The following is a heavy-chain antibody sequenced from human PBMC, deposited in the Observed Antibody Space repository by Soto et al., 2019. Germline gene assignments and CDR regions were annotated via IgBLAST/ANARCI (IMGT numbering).Heavy chain of an antibody. J-gene: IGHJ6*02. CDR3: AREGEMPYYYYGLDV. CDR1: GYTFTTYG. CDR2: ISGYNGHT. V-gene: IGHV1-18*01. Sequence: QVQLVQSGAEVRKPGASVKVSCKASGYTFTTYGISWVRQAPGQGLEWMGWISGYNGHTKYAQKFQGRVTMTTATSTSTVYMDLRSLRSDDTAVYYCAREGEMPYYYYGLDVWGQGTTVTGSS. D-gene: IGHD3-16*01.